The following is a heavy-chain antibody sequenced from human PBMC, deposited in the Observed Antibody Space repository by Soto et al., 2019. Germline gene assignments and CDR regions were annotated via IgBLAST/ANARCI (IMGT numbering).Heavy chain of an antibody. CDR3: ARQVDYGDYVFLFDP. CDR2: VHYSGST. J-gene: IGHJ5*02. Sequence: PSETLSLTCSVSGGSIRSNIYYWGWTRQPPGKGLEWIATVHYSGSTYYTPSPKNRVTISADTSNNQFSLKLSSVTAADTAVYYCARQVDYGDYVFLFDPWGQGTLVTVSS. CDR1: GGSIRSNIYY. D-gene: IGHD4-17*01. V-gene: IGHV4-39*01.